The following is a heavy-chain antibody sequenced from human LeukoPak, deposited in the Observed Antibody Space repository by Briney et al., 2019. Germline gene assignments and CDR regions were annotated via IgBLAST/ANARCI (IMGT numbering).Heavy chain of an antibody. CDR2: VTGSGGST. Sequence: GGSLRLSCAASGFTFNNYAMSWVRQAPGKGLEWASSVTGSGGSTYYADSVKGRFTISRDNSKNTLHLQMNSLRTEDTAVYYCAKDSTAYSSGWRSDFDCWGQGTPVTVSS. CDR3: AKDSTAYSSGWRSDFDC. D-gene: IGHD6-19*01. V-gene: IGHV3-23*01. J-gene: IGHJ4*02. CDR1: GFTFNNYA.